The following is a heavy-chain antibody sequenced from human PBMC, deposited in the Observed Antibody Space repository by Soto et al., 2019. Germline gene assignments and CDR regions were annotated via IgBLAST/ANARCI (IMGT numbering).Heavy chain of an antibody. CDR2: ISYDGSNK. Sequence: GSLRLSCAASGFTFSSYAMHWVRQAPGKGLEWVAVISYDGSNKYYADSVKGRFTISRDNSKNTLYLQMNSLRAEDTAVYYCARDLYGDYGPLLHGMDVWGQGTTVTVSS. CDR1: GFTFSSYA. V-gene: IGHV3-30-3*01. CDR3: ARDLYGDYGPLLHGMDV. D-gene: IGHD4-17*01. J-gene: IGHJ6*02.